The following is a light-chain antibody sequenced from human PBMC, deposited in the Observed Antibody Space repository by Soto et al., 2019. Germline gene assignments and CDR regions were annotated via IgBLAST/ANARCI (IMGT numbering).Light chain of an antibody. V-gene: IGLV2-11*01. CDR3: CSYAGSPFYV. CDR2: GVN. Sequence: QSALAQPRSVSGSPGQSVTISCTGTSSDVGGYEYVSWYQQHPGKAPKLMIYGVNKRPSGVPDRFSGTRSGNTASLTISGLQTEDEADYYCCSYAGSPFYVFGIGTKVTV. J-gene: IGLJ1*01. CDR1: SSDVGGYEY.